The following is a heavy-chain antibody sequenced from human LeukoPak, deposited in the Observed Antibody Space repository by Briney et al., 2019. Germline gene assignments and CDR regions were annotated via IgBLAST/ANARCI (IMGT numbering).Heavy chain of an antibody. Sequence: SETLSLTCAVYGGSFSGYYWSWIRQPPGKGLEWIGEINHSGSTNYNPSLKSRVTISVDTSKNQFSLKLSSVTAVDTAVYYCARERGYSYGKNYYYYGMDVWGQGTTVTVSS. J-gene: IGHJ6*02. CDR1: GGSFSGYY. D-gene: IGHD5-18*01. V-gene: IGHV4-34*01. CDR2: INHSGST. CDR3: ARERGYSYGKNYYYYGMDV.